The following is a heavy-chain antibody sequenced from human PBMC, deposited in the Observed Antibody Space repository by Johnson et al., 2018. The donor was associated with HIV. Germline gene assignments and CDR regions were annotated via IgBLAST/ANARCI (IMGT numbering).Heavy chain of an antibody. V-gene: IGHV3-30*14. CDR3: ARDLVVGDHSTPLTWIQLAI. J-gene: IGHJ3*02. CDR2: ISYDGSNK. D-gene: IGHD5-18*01. Sequence: QVQLVESGGGLVQPGGSLRLSCAASGFTFSSYALHWVRQAPGKGLEWVAVISYDGSNKYYADSVKGRLTISRDNSKNTLYLQMNSLRAEDTAVYYCARDLVVGDHSTPLTWIQLAIWGQGTMVTVSS. CDR1: GFTFSSYA.